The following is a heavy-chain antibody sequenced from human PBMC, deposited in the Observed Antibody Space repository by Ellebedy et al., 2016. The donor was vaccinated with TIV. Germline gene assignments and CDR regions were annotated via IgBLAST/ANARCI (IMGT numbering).Heavy chain of an antibody. CDR2: INPNTSVA. CDR3: TRVPQQLVHDF. CDR1: LYTFTDYY. J-gene: IGHJ4*02. Sequence: AASVKVSCKASLYTFTDYYIHWVRQAPGHGLEWVGWINPNTSVARSAQKFQGRVTMTRDTSISTAYLELNTLRSDDTAVYYCTRVPQQLVHDFWGQGTLVTVSS. D-gene: IGHD6-13*01. V-gene: IGHV1-2*02.